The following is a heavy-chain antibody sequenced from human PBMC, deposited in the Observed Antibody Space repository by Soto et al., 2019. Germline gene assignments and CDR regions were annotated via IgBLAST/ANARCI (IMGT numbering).Heavy chain of an antibody. CDR1: GFTFRQYG. J-gene: IGHJ3*01. D-gene: IGHD6-19*01. CDR2: IFYDGFNE. Sequence: QVQLVESGGGVVQPGTSLRLSCAASGFTFRQYGMHWVRQAPGKGLEWVAVIFYDGFNEYYADSVRGRFTVSRDNSGKRVYLQMNSLRVEDTAVYYCVGGWGSGVHLRFLDLWGQGTAVVVSS. CDR3: VGGWGSGVHLRFLDL. V-gene: IGHV3-33*01.